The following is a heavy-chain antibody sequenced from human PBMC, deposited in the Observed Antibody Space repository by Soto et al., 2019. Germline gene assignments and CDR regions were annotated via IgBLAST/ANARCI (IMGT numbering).Heavy chain of an antibody. J-gene: IGHJ4*02. V-gene: IGHV5-51*01. D-gene: IGHD6-13*01. CDR1: GYTFSNFW. CDR2: IYPGDHET. CDR3: ARSPRSSPYFDY. Sequence: GESLKISCQCSGYTFSNFWIGWVRQLPGKGLEWMGIIYPGDHETRYSPSFHGKVTISADKSINTAYLQWNSLEASDTAFYFCARSPRSSPYFDYWGQGALVTVSS.